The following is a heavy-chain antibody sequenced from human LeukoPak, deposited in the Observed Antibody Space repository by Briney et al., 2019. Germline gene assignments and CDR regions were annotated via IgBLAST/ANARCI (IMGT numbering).Heavy chain of an antibody. CDR3: ARSPSEKGRGWDWFDP. CDR2: ISSSSSYI. Sequence: GGSLRLSCAASGFTFSSYSMNWVRQAPGKGLEWVSSISSSSSYIYYADLVKGRFTISRDNAKNSLYLQMNSLRAEDTAVYYCARSPSEKGRGWDWFDPWGQGTLVTVSS. V-gene: IGHV3-21*01. J-gene: IGHJ5*02. CDR1: GFTFSSYS. D-gene: IGHD3-10*01.